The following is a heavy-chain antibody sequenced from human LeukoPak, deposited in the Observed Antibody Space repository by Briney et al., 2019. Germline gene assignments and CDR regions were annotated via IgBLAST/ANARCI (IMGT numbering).Heavy chain of an antibody. CDR1: GGSISSYY. CDR2: IYYSGST. D-gene: IGHD6-6*01. CDR3: ARDLKMRNSKYSSPYNWFDP. Sequence: SETLSLTCTVSGGSISSYYWSWIRQPPGKGLEWIGYIYYSGSTNYNPSLKSRVTISVDTSKNQFSLKLSSVTAADTAVYYCARDLKMRNSKYSSPYNWFDPWGQGTLVTVSS. J-gene: IGHJ5*02. V-gene: IGHV4-59*01.